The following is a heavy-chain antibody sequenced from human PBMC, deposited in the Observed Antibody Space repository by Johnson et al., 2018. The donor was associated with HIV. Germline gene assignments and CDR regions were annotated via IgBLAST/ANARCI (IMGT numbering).Heavy chain of an antibody. CDR3: ARVLYYYDRSGYWTNDAFDI. D-gene: IGHD3-22*01. CDR1: QFSFSSYG. CDR2: IRYDGSNK. V-gene: IGHV3-30*02. Sequence: QVQLVESGGGLAKPAWSPRLSCAASQFSFSSYGMHWVRQAPGKGLEWVAFIRYDGSNKYYADFVKGRFTISRDNSKNTLYLQMNSLIAEDTAVYYCARVLYYYDRSGYWTNDAFDIWGQGTMVTVSS. J-gene: IGHJ3*02.